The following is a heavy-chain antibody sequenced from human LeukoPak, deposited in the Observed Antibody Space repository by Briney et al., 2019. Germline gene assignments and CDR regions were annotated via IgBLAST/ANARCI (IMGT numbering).Heavy chain of an antibody. Sequence: GGSLRLSCAASGFTFSNCAMTWVRQAPGKGLEWVSAISGSSGSPHYADSVKGRFTISRDNSKNTWYLQMNSLRAEDTAVYCCAKDGYSSSWYNYYYYYMDVWGKGTTVTVSS. J-gene: IGHJ6*03. CDR1: GFTFSNCA. CDR3: AKDGYSSSWYNYYYYYMDV. D-gene: IGHD6-13*01. CDR2: ISGSSGSP. V-gene: IGHV3-23*01.